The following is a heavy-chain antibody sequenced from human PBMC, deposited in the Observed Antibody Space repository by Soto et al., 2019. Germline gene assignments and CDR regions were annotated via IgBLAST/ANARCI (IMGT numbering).Heavy chain of an antibody. Sequence: GGSLRLSCEGSGFMFHSYSMYWIRRAPGKGVEWVSSISYNSKYIYYGDSVKGRFTISRDDAKKSVYLQMNSLRAEDTAVYYCAKERATTTAFDYWGQGALDTVSS. V-gene: IGHV3-21*04. J-gene: IGHJ4*02. CDR2: ISYNSKYI. CDR1: GFMFHSYS. D-gene: IGHD4-17*01. CDR3: AKERATTTAFDY.